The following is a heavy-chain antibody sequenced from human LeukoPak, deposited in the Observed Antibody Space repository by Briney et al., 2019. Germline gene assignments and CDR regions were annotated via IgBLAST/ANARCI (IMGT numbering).Heavy chain of an antibody. D-gene: IGHD3-9*01. J-gene: IGHJ4*02. CDR3: ARAGYFDWLLSPGDY. V-gene: IGHV3-21*01. CDR2: ISRGSSYV. Sequence: GGSLRLSCAASGFTFSSYSMNWVRQAPGKGLEWVSSISRGSSYVYYADSLNGPFTISRDNAKNSLYLQMNSLRAEDTAVYYCARAGYFDWLLSPGDYWGQGTLVTVSS. CDR1: GFTFSSYS.